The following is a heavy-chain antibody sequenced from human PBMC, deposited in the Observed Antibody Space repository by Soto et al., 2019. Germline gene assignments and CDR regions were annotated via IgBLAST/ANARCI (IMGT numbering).Heavy chain of an antibody. CDR3: ARDVPDGYGDYIRRYFQH. CDR2: ISAYNGNT. D-gene: IGHD4-17*01. CDR1: GYTFTSYG. Sequence: ASVKVSCKASGYTFTSYGISWVRQAPGQGLEWMGWISAYNGNTNYAQKLQGRVTMTTDTSTSTAYMELRSLRSDDTAVYYCARDVPDGYGDYIRRYFQHWGQGTLVTVSS. J-gene: IGHJ1*01. V-gene: IGHV1-18*01.